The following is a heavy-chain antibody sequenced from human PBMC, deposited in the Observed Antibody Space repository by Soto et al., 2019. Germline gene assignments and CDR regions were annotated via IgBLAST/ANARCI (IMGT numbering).Heavy chain of an antibody. Sequence: SVKVSCKASGGTFSSYAISWVRQAPGQGLEWMGGIIPIFGTANYAQKFQGRVTITADESTSTAYMELSSLRSEDTAVYYCARDTGIVGAIPYYFDYWGQGTLVTVSS. J-gene: IGHJ4*02. D-gene: IGHD1-26*01. V-gene: IGHV1-69*13. CDR3: ARDTGIVGAIPYYFDY. CDR1: GGTFSSYA. CDR2: IIPIFGTA.